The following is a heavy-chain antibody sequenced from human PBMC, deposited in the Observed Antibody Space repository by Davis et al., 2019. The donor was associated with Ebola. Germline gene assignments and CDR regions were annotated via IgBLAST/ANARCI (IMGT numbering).Heavy chain of an antibody. CDR2: IYPGDSDT. D-gene: IGHD2-8*02. J-gene: IGHJ3*02. CDR3: ASLRRTITGMDDSFDI. Sequence: PGGSLRLSCKGSGYSFTNYWIAWVRQMPGKGLEWMGIIYPGDSDTRYSPSFQGQVTISADKSTKTAFLQWSSLKASDTAMYYCASLRRTITGMDDSFDIWGQGTMVTVSS. CDR1: GYSFTNYW. V-gene: IGHV5-51*01.